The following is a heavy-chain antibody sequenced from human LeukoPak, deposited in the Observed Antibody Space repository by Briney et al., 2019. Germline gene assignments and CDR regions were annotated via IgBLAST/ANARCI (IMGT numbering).Heavy chain of an antibody. CDR3: ARHGGNYYGSGDIDY. CDR2: ISSSSSYI. V-gene: IGHV3-21*01. J-gene: IGHJ4*02. CDR1: GFTLSSYS. D-gene: IGHD3-10*01. Sequence: GGSLRLSCAASGFTLSSYSMNWVRQAPGKGLEWVSSISSSSSYIYYADSVKGRFTISRDNAKNSLYLQMNSLRAEDTAVYYCARHGGNYYGSGDIDYWGQGTLVTVSS.